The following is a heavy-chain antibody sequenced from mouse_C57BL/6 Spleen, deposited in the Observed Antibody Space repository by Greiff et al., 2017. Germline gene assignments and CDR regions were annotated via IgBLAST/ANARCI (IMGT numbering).Heavy chain of an antibody. D-gene: IGHD2-4*01. CDR2: IYPGDGDT. V-gene: IGHV1-82*01. J-gene: IGHJ4*01. CDR1: GYAFSSSW. CDR3: AFYDYDTAPYAMDY. Sequence: QVQLKESGPELVKPGASVKISCKASGYAFSSSWMNWVKQRPGKGLEWIGRIYPGDGDTNYNGKFKGKATLTADKSSSTAYMQLSSLTSEDSAVYFCAFYDYDTAPYAMDYWGQGTSVTVSS.